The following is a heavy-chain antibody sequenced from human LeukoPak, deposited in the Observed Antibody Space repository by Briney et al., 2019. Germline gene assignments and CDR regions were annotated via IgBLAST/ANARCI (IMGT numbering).Heavy chain of an antibody. Sequence: GRSLRLSCAACGFTFSSYAMHWVRQAPGKGLEWVAVISYDGSNKYYADSVKGRFTISRDNSKNTLYLQMNSLRAEDTAVYYCARGKMVRGVMGYWGQGTLVTVSS. D-gene: IGHD3-10*01. CDR1: GFTFSSYA. CDR3: ARGKMVRGVMGY. CDR2: ISYDGSNK. V-gene: IGHV3-30-3*01. J-gene: IGHJ4*02.